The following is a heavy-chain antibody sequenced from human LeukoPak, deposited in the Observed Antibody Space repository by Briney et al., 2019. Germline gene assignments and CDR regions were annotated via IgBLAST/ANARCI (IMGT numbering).Heavy chain of an antibody. Sequence: GGSLRLSCAASGFTFSSYSMNWVRLAPGKGLECVSSITISSSYIYYADSVKGRFTISRDNAKNSLYLQMSSLRVEDTAVYYCARGYSRPFYSDYWGQGTLVTVSS. D-gene: IGHD6-6*01. CDR3: ARGYSRPFYSDY. J-gene: IGHJ4*02. CDR1: GFTFSSYS. CDR2: ITISSSYI. V-gene: IGHV3-21*01.